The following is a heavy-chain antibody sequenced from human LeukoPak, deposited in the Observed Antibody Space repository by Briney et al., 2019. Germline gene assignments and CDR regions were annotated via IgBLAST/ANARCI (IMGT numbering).Heavy chain of an antibody. CDR3: ARWTKNYSDY. CDR2: MYYSGST. D-gene: IGHD3/OR15-3a*01. J-gene: IGHJ4*02. Sequence: PSETLSLTCRISGGSISSDSFYWGWIRQPPGKGLEWIGRMYYSGSTYYNPSLKSRGTISLATSKSQCSLKLSSVTAADTAVYYCARWTKNYSDYWGQGTPVTASS. V-gene: IGHV4-39*01. CDR1: GGSISSDSFY.